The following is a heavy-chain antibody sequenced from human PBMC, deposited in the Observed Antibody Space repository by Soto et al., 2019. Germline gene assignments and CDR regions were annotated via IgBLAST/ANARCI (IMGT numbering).Heavy chain of an antibody. V-gene: IGHV1-18*01. CDR1: GYTFTSYG. CDR3: ARELDIVAANDAFDI. CDR2: ISAYNGNT. D-gene: IGHD5-12*01. J-gene: IGHJ3*02. Sequence: ASVKVSCKASGYTFTSYGISWVRQAPGQGLEWMGWISAYNGNTNYAQKLQGRVTMTTDTSTSTAYMELRSLRSDDTAVYYCARELDIVAANDAFDIWGQGTMVTVSS.